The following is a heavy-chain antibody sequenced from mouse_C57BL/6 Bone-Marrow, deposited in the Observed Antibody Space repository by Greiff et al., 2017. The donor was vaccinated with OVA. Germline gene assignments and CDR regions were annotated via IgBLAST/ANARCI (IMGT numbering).Heavy chain of an antibody. D-gene: IGHD4-1*01. CDR3: ARRLGRVYYFDY. CDR1: GYTFTSYW. Sequence: VQLQQPGAELVKPGASVKLSCKASGYTFTSYWMHWVKQRPGQGLEWIGMIHPNSGSTNYNEKFKSKATLTVDKSSSTAYMQLSSLTSEDSAVYYCARRLGRVYYFDYWGQGTTLTVSS. V-gene: IGHV1-64*01. J-gene: IGHJ2*01. CDR2: IHPNSGST.